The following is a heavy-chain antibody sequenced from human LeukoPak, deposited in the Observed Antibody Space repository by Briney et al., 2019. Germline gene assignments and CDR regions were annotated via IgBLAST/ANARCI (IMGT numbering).Heavy chain of an antibody. D-gene: IGHD7-27*01. Sequence: SETLSLTCTVSGGSISSYYWSWIRQPPGKGLEWIGYIYYSGSTNYNPSLKSRVTISVDTSKNQLSLKLSSVTAADTAVYYCARDRAGDRQDFDIWGQGTMVTVSS. J-gene: IGHJ3*02. CDR1: GGSISSYY. CDR3: ARDRAGDRQDFDI. V-gene: IGHV4-59*01. CDR2: IYYSGST.